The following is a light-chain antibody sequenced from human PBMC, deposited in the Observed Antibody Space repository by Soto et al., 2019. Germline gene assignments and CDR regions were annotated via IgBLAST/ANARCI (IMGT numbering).Light chain of an antibody. CDR1: QTISIF. J-gene: IGKJ1*01. CDR3: QQTLSFPPT. CDR2: GAS. Sequence: DIQMTQSPSSLSASVGDRVTITCRASQTISIFLNWYQQKPGKAPKLLIYGASTLQGGVPSRFSGSGSGTDFTLTISSLQPEDFATYYCQQTLSFPPTFGQGTKVDIK. V-gene: IGKV1-39*01.